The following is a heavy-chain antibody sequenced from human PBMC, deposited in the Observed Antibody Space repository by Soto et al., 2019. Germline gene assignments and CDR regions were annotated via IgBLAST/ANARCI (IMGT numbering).Heavy chain of an antibody. CDR2: ISTYNGNT. D-gene: IGHD3-3*01. CDR3: ARDICCAFSSGNTDWFVP. J-gene: IGHJ5*02. V-gene: IGHV1-18*01. Sequence: VHLVQSRAEVRKPRASVRGSCKASGYTFTSYGVSWVRQAPGQGLEWMGWISTYNGNTKYAQKFNDRVIMTTDTSTSTAYMELRSLRSDVTAVYYCARDICCAFSSGNTDWFVPWGQGTLVTVSS. CDR1: GYTFTSYG.